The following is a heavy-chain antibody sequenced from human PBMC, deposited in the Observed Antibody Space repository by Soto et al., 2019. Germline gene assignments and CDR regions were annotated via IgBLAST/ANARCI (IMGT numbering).Heavy chain of an antibody. CDR3: SRACGYSGYDRPYDAFDI. Sequence: GVPHRVSRAAAGGNCDDYGMRRVRQITGKGLEWVSGISWEVGSIGYADSVKGRFTISRDNAKNSLYLQLNSLRAEDTAVYYCSRACGYSGYDRPYDAFDIWGQGTMVTVSS. CDR1: GGNCDDYG. CDR2: ISWEVGSI. D-gene: IGHD5-12*01. J-gene: IGHJ3*02. V-gene: IGHV3-9*01.